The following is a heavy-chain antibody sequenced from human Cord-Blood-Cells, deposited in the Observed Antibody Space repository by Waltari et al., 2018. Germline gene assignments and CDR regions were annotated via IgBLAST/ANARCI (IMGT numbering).Heavy chain of an antibody. CDR3: ARGGSGGDYFDY. V-gene: IGHV4-39*01. CDR2: IYYSGST. Sequence: QLQLQESGPGLVKPSETLSLTCTVSGGSISSSSYYWGWIRQPPGTGLEWIGSIYYSGSTYYNPSLKSRVTISVDTSKNQFSLKLSSVTAADTAVYYCARGGSGGDYFDYWGQGTLVTVSS. J-gene: IGHJ4*02. CDR1: GGSISSSSYY. D-gene: IGHD3-10*01.